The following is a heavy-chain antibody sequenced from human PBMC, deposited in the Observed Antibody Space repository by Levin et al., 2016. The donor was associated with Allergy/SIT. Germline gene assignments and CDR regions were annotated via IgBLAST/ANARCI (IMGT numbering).Heavy chain of an antibody. Sequence: SETLSLTCTVSGGSISSDNYYWSWIRQPAGKGLEWIGRFSPSGNINYNPSLESRVTVSLDRSKRQFSLKMTSLTAADTAVYYCAVSPSTAVAGIVYFQRWGQGSQVTVSS. CDR2: FSPSGNI. CDR3: AVSPSTAVAGIVYFQR. V-gene: IGHV4-61*02. J-gene: IGHJ1*01. CDR1: GGSISSDNYY. D-gene: IGHD6-19*01.